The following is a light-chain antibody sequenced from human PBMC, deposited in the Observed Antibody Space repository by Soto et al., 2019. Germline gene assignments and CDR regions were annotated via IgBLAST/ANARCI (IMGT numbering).Light chain of an antibody. CDR1: SGSIASKY. J-gene: IGLJ2*01. CDR3: QSSDDSNHVI. CDR2: EDR. Sequence: NFMLTQPHSVSESPGKTVTISCTRSSGSIASKYVQWYQQRPGSAPTTVIYEDRQRPSGVPDRFSGSIDTSSNSASLTISGLKTEDGADYYCQSSDDSNHVIFGGGTKVTVL. V-gene: IGLV6-57*04.